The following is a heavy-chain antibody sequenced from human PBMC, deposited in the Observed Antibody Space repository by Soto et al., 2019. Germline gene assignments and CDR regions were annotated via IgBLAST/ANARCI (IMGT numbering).Heavy chain of an antibody. J-gene: IGHJ3*01. CDR1: GGSISSYY. CDR2: IYYSGST. V-gene: IGHV4-59*01. CDR3: ARPKGPTVTNGAFDV. D-gene: IGHD4-17*01. Sequence: QVQLQESGPGLVKPSETLSLTCTVSGGSISSYYWSWIRQPPGKGLEWIGYIYYSGSTTYNPSLKSRVSMSLDTSKNQFSLELTSVTAADTAVYYCARPKGPTVTNGAFDVWGQGTRVTVSS.